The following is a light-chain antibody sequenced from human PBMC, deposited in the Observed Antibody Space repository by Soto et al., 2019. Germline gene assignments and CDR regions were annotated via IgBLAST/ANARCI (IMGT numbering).Light chain of an antibody. V-gene: IGLV1-44*01. J-gene: IGLJ2*01. Sequence: QLVLTQPPSASGTPGQRVTISCSGSNSNIGSNTVNWYQQLPGSAPKLLIYSHNQRPSGVPDRFSDSKSGTSASLAISGLQSEDEADYYCATWDDSLNEVVFGGGTKLTVL. CDR1: NSNIGSNT. CDR2: SHN. CDR3: ATWDDSLNEVV.